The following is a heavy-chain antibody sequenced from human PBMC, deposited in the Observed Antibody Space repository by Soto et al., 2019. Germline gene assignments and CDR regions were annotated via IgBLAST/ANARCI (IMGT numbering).Heavy chain of an antibody. CDR1: GFTFSSNV. V-gene: IGHV3-23*01. CDR2: IKGSGDNT. J-gene: IGHJ4*02. D-gene: IGHD3-3*01. Sequence: PGGSLRLSCAASGFTFSSNVMNWVRQAPGKGLEWVSAIKGSGDNTYYADSVKGRFPISRDNSENTLYLQMNSLRAEDTAIYYCAKGAYYDFWSGYSAFDCWGQGPLVTVS. CDR3: AKGAYYDFWSGYSAFDC.